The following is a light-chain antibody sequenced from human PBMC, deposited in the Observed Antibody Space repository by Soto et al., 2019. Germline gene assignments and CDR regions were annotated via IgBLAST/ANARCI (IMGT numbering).Light chain of an antibody. Sequence: QSVLTQPASVSASPGQSITISCTGTSSDVGNYNYVSWYQHHPGKAPKLLIFEVSYRPSGVSSRFSGSKSGNTASLTISGLQAEDEADYYCNSYTRFSTYVFGTGTKLTVL. J-gene: IGLJ1*01. CDR1: SSDVGNYNY. CDR2: EVS. V-gene: IGLV2-14*01. CDR3: NSYTRFSTYV.